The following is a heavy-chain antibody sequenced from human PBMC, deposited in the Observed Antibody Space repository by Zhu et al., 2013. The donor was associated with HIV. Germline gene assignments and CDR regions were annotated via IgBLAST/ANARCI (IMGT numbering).Heavy chain of an antibody. V-gene: IGHV1-2*02. CDR3: ARDVQDGPLDL. CDR2: INPQNGGT. J-gene: IGHJ5*02. CDR1: GQSFGRFY. Sequence: QVQLVQSGAEVKRPGASVKVSCKASGQSFGRFYVHWVRQVPGKRLEWIGWINPQNGGTLYGHYFRDRVAFSRDMSTSTIYLQLFNLTSDDTARYYCARDVQDGPLDLWGPGSLVTVSS.